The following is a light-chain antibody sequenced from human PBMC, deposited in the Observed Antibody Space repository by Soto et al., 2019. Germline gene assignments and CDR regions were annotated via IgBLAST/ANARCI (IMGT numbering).Light chain of an antibody. Sequence: QSVLTQPASGTGFPGQSITISCPRTGNDIGGFNFVSWYQQHTGKAPKLIIYDVSERPPGVSNRFSGSKSGNTASLTISGLQTEDEAAYYCGSYTVTTTLGYVFGTGTKVTVL. CDR2: DVS. CDR1: GNDIGGFNF. J-gene: IGLJ1*01. CDR3: GSYTVTTTLGYV. V-gene: IGLV2-14*03.